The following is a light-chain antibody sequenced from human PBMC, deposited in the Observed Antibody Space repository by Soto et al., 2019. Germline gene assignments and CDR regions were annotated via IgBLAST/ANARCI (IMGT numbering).Light chain of an antibody. J-gene: IGKJ5*01. CDR2: HAS. CDR1: QGISNW. Sequence: DIQMTQSPSTLSASIGDTVSVACRASQGISNWLAWYQQKPGKSPKLLIFHASSLESGVPSRFSGSGSGTEFTLTISSLQSEDFAVYYCQQYNNWPITFGQGTRLEIK. V-gene: IGKV1-5*01. CDR3: QQYNNWPIT.